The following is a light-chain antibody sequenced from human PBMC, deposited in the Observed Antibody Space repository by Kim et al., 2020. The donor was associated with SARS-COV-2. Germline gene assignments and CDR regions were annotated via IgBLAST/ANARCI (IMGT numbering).Light chain of an antibody. CDR1: RNIYSS. Sequence: EIVMTQSPATLSLSPGERATVPCRASRNIYSSLTWYQHKPGQAPRLLIFGASIRATGIPARFSGSGSGTEFTLTISSLQSEDFAVYYCQQYSNWPPLTFGGGTKVDIK. J-gene: IGKJ4*01. V-gene: IGKV3-15*01. CDR3: QQYSNWPPLT. CDR2: GAS.